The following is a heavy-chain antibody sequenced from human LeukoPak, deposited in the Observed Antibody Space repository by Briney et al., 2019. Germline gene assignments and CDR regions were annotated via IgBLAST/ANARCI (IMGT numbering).Heavy chain of an antibody. CDR1: GGSITSYY. D-gene: IGHD3-22*01. V-gene: IGHV4-59*01. CDR2: IYYTGST. J-gene: IGHJ4*02. Sequence: SEILSLTCTVSGGSITSYYWSWIRQPPGKGLEWIGYIYYTGSTNYNPSLRSRVTISVDTSNNQFSLKLTSVTAADTAVYYCARMARQPTTDYYYEVDYWGQGTLVTVSS. CDR3: ARMARQPTTDYYYEVDY.